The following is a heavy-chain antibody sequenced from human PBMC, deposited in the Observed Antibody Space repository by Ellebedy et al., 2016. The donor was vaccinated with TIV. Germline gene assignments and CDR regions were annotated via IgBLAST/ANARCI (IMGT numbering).Heavy chain of an antibody. CDR3: TTGSITMVRGVIDD. D-gene: IGHD3-10*01. J-gene: IGHJ4*02. Sequence: GESLKISCTASGFTFGDYAMSWFRQAPGKGLEWVGFIRSKAYGGTTEYAASVKGRFTISRDDSKNTLYLQMNSLKTEDTAVYYCTTGSITMVRGVIDDWGQGTLVTVSS. CDR1: GFTFGDYA. CDR2: IRSKAYGGTT. V-gene: IGHV3-49*03.